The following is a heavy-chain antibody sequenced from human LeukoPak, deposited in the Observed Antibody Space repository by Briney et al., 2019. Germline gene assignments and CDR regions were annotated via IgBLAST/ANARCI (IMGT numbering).Heavy chain of an antibody. CDR2: IYYSGST. CDR3: ARGIEGFGGDYYYYYYMDV. J-gene: IGHJ6*03. CDR1: GGSISSYY. D-gene: IGHD3-10*01. Sequence: PSETLSLTCTVSGGSISSYYWSWIRQSPGKGLEWIGYIYYSGSTNYNPSLKSRVTISVDTSKNQFSLKLSSVTAADTAVYYCARGIEGFGGDYYYYYYMDVWGKGTTVTVSS. V-gene: IGHV4-59*01.